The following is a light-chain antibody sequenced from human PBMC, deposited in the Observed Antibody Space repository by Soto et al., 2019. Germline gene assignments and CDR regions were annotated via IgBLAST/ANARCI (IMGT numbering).Light chain of an antibody. V-gene: IGLV2-14*01. CDR3: GSYTSSSTGV. J-gene: IGLJ1*01. Sequence: QSALTQPASVSGSPGQSITISCTGTSSDVGGYNYVSWYQQHPGKAPKLMIYXXXXXXXXXXXXXXGSKSGNTASLTISGLQAEDEADYYCGSYTSSSTGVFGTGTKLTVL. CDR1: SSDVGGYNY. CDR2: XXX.